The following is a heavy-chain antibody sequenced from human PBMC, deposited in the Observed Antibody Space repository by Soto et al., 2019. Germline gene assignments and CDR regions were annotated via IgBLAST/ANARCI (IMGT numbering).Heavy chain of an antibody. CDR2: IIPVFQTA. J-gene: IGHJ4*02. CDR1: GGLFSSYP. D-gene: IGHD3-22*01. CDR3: ARVGSGYTWFNEF. V-gene: IGHV1-69*01. Sequence: QEQLVQSGAEVKKPGSSVKVSCKASGGLFSSYPISCVRQVPGQGLEWMGGIIPVFQTAYYTQRFQGRVTITADESTNTAYMELSSLRHEDTAIYYCARVGSGYTWFNEFWGQGTLVTVSS.